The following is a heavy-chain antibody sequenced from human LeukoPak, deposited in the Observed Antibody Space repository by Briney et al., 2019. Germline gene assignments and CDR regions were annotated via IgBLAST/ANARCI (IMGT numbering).Heavy chain of an antibody. J-gene: IGHJ4*02. CDR1: GFTFSSYA. V-gene: IGHV3-64*01. Sequence: GGSLRLSCAASGFTFSSYAMHWVRQAPGKGLEYVSAISSNGGSTYYANSVKGRFTISRDNSKNTLYLQMNSLRAEDTAVYYCAKSAATWDTYFDYWGQGTLVTVSS. CDR3: AKSAATWDTYFDY. CDR2: ISSNGGST. D-gene: IGHD2-2*01.